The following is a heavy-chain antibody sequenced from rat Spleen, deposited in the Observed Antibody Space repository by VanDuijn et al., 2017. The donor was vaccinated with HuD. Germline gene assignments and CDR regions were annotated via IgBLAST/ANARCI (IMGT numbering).Heavy chain of an antibody. J-gene: IGHJ2*01. Sequence: EVQLQESGPGLVKPSQSLSLTCSVTGHSIDSSYRWNWIRKFPGNKLEWMGYINSAGSTNYNPSLKSQISISRDTSKNQFFLQVDSVTTEDTATYYCARRYYSGFDYWGQGVMVTVSS. CDR2: INSAGST. CDR1: GHSIDSSYR. D-gene: IGHD1-1*01. V-gene: IGHV3-3*01. CDR3: ARRYYSGFDY.